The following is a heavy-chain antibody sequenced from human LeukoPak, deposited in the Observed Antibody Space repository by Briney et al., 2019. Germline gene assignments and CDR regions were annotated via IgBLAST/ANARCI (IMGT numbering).Heavy chain of an antibody. Sequence: ASVKVSCKASGYTFTSYYMHWVRQAPGQGLEWMGIINPSGGSTSYAQKFQGRVTMTRDMSTSTVYMELSSLRSEDTAVYYCARDGVVVAATPYFDYWGLGTLVTVSS. CDR2: INPSGGST. CDR3: ARDGVVVAATPYFDY. V-gene: IGHV1-46*01. CDR1: GYTFTSYY. J-gene: IGHJ4*02. D-gene: IGHD2-15*01.